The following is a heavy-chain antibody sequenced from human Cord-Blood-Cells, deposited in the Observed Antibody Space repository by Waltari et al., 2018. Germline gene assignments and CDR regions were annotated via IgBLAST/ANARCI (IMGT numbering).Heavy chain of an antibody. CDR3: ARTLYDSSGYYSDAFDI. Sequence: QVQLQQWGAGLLKPSETLSLTCAVYGGSFSGSSRSWIRQPPAKGPEWTGEIKHSGSTNYNPSLKSRVTISVDTSKNQFSLKLSSVTAADTAVYYCARTLYDSSGYYSDAFDIWGQGTMVTVSS. V-gene: IGHV4-34*01. J-gene: IGHJ3*02. D-gene: IGHD3-22*01. CDR2: IKHSGST. CDR1: GGSFSGSS.